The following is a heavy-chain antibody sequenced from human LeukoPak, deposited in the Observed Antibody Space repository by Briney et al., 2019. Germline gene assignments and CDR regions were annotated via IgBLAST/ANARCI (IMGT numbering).Heavy chain of an antibody. Sequence: GASVKVSFKASGYTFTIYYMHWVRQAPGQGLEWMGRINPNSGGTNYAQKFQGRVTMTRDTSISTVYMELSRLRSDDTAVYYCARVGYYESSGYYEYWGQGTLVTVSS. J-gene: IGHJ4*02. CDR3: ARVGYYESSGYYEY. CDR1: GYTFTIYY. V-gene: IGHV1-2*06. D-gene: IGHD3-22*01. CDR2: INPNSGGT.